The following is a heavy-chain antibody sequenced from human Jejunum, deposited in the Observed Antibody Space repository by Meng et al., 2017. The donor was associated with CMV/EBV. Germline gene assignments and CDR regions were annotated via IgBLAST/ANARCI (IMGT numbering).Heavy chain of an antibody. Sequence: EVQLVESXXDLVKXGGSLRLSCAVSGFTFRAAWMSWVRQAPGKGLEWVARIKSTFNGQTTDYASLVKGRFTILRDDPKNTLLLQMSNLRSEDTAVYFCTTEHIGWPGCDHFYWGQGTLVTVSS. D-gene: IGHD5-12*01. J-gene: IGHJ4*02. CDR3: TTEHIGWPGCDHFY. CDR1: GFTFRAAW. V-gene: IGHV3-15*01. CDR2: IKSTFNGQTT.